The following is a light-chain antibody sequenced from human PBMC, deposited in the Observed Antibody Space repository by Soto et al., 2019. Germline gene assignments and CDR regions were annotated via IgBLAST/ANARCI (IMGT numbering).Light chain of an antibody. CDR1: SSNIGTNT. Sequence: QSVLTQPPSASGTPGQRVTISCSGSSSNIGTNTVNWYLQLPGTAPKLLIYNNDQRPSGVPERFSGSKSGTSAPLAISGLQSEDEANYYCAAWDDSLNGFYVFGSGTKAPS. V-gene: IGLV1-44*01. CDR2: NND. CDR3: AAWDDSLNGFYV. J-gene: IGLJ1*01.